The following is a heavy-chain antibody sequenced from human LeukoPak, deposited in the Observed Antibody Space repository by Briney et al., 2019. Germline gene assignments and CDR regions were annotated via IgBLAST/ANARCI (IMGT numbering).Heavy chain of an antibody. D-gene: IGHD6-19*01. J-gene: IGHJ4*02. CDR1: GFTFNTQD. CDR3: GKGRVSD. V-gene: IGHV3-23*01. CDR2: ITIAGGT. Sequence: PGGSLRLSCAASGFTFNTQDMRWVRQAPGKGLEWVSSITIAGGTFYADSARGRFTISRDNSKNTLDLQMNSLRVEDTAVYYCGKGRVSDWGQGTLVTVSS.